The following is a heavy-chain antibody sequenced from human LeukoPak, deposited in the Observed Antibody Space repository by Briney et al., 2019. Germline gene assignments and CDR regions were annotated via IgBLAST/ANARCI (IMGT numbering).Heavy chain of an antibody. CDR1: GFTFSSYA. CDR3: ARYYGDYGIYYYGMDV. V-gene: IGHV3-53*01. J-gene: IGHJ6*02. Sequence: GGSLRLSCAASGFTFSSYAMSWVRQAPGKGLEWVSVIYSGGSTYYADSVKGRFTISRDNSKNTLYLQMNSLRAEDTAVYYCARYYGDYGIYYYGMDVWGQGTTVTVSS. CDR2: IYSGGST. D-gene: IGHD4-17*01.